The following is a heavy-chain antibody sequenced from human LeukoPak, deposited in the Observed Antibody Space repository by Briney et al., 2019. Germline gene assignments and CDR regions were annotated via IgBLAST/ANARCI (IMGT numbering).Heavy chain of an antibody. CDR2: VDSRGNS. V-gene: IGHV4-59*01. J-gene: IGHJ4*02. CDR3: AAGAPKFLHLIY. Sequence: PSETLSLTCAVSNSSISTYYWTWIRQAPGNGLEWIGYVDSRGNSNYNPSLKSRVTISLDSSRKQFSLNVTLVTAADTAVYYCAAGAPKFLHLIYWGQGTLVTVSS. CDR1: NSSISTYY. D-gene: IGHD3-10*01.